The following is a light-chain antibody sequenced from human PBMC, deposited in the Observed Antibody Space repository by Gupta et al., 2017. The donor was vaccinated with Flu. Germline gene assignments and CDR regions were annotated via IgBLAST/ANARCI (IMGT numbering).Light chain of an antibody. Sequence: PSSLSASVGDRVTINCRANQGISNWLAWYRKKPGKAPEALIYEASNLQSGVPARFSGSGSGTDFTLTISSLQPEDFATYYGKQYNRDPYTFGPGTKLEIK. V-gene: IGKV1D-16*01. J-gene: IGKJ2*01. CDR3: KQYNRDPYT. CDR1: QGISNW. CDR2: EAS.